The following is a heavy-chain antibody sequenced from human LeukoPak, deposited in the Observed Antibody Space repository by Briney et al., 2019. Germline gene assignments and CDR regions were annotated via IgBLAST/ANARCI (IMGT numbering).Heavy chain of an antibody. V-gene: IGHV3-30*02. CDR1: GFTFSSYG. CDR2: IRYEGSEK. D-gene: IGHD3-10*01. Sequence: PGGSLRLSCAASGFTFSSYGMHWVRQAPGKGLEWVAFIRYEGSEKYYADSVKGRFIISRDNSKNTLYLEMNILRTEDTAVYHCAKDLMRDRWFGESWGQGTLVTVSS. CDR3: AKDLMRDRWFGES. J-gene: IGHJ5*02.